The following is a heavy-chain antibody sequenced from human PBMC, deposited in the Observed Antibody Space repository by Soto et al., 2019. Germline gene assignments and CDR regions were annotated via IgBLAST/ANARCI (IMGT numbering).Heavy chain of an antibody. J-gene: IGHJ5*02. CDR3: ARGRITMVRGVIWFDP. V-gene: IGHV4-34*01. CDR2: INHSGST. D-gene: IGHD3-10*01. CDR1: GGSFSGYY. Sequence: NPSETLSLTCAVYGGSFSGYYWSWIRQPPGKGLEWIGEINHSGSTNYNPSLKSRVTISVDTSKNQFSLKLSSVTAADTAVYYCARGRITMVRGVIWFDPWGQGTLVTVSS.